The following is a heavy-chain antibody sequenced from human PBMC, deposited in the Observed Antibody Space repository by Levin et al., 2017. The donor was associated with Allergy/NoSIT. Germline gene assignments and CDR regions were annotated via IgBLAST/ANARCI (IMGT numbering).Heavy chain of an antibody. Sequence: SETLSLTCTVSGGSISSYYWSWIRQPPGKGLEWIGYIYYSGSTNYNPSLKSRVTISVDTSKNQFSLKLSSVTAADTAVYYCARENILTGYYPNPVNKIGFDPWGQGTLVTVSS. J-gene: IGHJ5*02. D-gene: IGHD3-9*01. CDR2: IYYSGST. CDR3: ARENILTGYYPNPVNKIGFDP. CDR1: GGSISSYY. V-gene: IGHV4-59*01.